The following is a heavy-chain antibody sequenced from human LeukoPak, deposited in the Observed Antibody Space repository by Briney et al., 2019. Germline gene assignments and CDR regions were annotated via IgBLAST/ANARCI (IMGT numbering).Heavy chain of an antibody. CDR2: IYYSGTT. V-gene: IGHV4-59*08. CDR1: GGSISGYY. J-gene: IGHJ6*03. Sequence: SETLSLTCTVSGGSISGYYWSWIRQPPGKGLEWIGYIYYSGTTKYSPSLTSRVTISVDTSKNQFSLKLNSVTAADTAVYYCARAGLPAADIQRYYMVVWGKGTTVTVSS. CDR3: ARAGLPAADIQRYYMVV. D-gene: IGHD2-2*01.